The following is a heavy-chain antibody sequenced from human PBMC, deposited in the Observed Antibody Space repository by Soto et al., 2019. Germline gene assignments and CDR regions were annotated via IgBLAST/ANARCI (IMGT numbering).Heavy chain of an antibody. D-gene: IGHD6-6*01. V-gene: IGHV1-69*08. Sequence: QVQLVQSGAEVKKPGSSVKVSCKASGGTFSSYTISWVRQAPGQGLEWMGRIIPILGIANYAQKFQGRVTITADKSTSTAYMELSSLRSEDTAVYYCARDRSSGLNWFDPWGQGTLVTVSS. J-gene: IGHJ5*02. CDR1: GGTFSSYT. CDR3: ARDRSSGLNWFDP. CDR2: IIPILGIA.